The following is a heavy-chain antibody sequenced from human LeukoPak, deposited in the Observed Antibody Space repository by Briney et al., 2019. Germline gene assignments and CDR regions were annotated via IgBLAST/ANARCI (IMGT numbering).Heavy chain of an antibody. CDR3: ARVELYCSSTSCYEQAPVTPDNYYYYMDV. CDR1: GYTFTSYG. V-gene: IGHV1-18*01. CDR2: ISAYNGNT. Sequence: GASVKVSCKASGYTFTSYGISWVRQAPGQGLEWMGWISAYNGNTNYAQKLQGRVTMTTDTSTSTAYMELRSLRSDDTAVYYCARVELYCSSTSCYEQAPVTPDNYYYYMDVWGKGTTVTVSS. D-gene: IGHD2-2*01. J-gene: IGHJ6*03.